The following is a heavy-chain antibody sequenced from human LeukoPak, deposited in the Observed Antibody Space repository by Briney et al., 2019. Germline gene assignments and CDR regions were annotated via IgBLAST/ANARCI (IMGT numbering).Heavy chain of an antibody. Sequence: ASVKVSCKASGGTFSSYAISWVRQAPGQGLEWMGGIIPIFGTANYAKKFQGRVKITTDESTSTAYMELSSLRSDDTAVYYCARGDLNYYDSSGYWYFDLWGRGTMVTVSS. CDR1: GGTFSSYA. CDR2: IIPIFGTA. J-gene: IGHJ2*01. V-gene: IGHV1-69*05. D-gene: IGHD3-22*01. CDR3: ARGDLNYYDSSGYWYFDL.